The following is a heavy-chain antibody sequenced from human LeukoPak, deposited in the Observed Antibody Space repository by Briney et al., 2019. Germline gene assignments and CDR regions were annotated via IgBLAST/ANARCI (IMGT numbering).Heavy chain of an antibody. D-gene: IGHD3-10*01. V-gene: IGHV3-21*01. Sequence: GGSLRLSCAASGFTFSSYSMNWVRQAPGKGLEWVSSISSSSSYIYYADSVKGRFTISRDNAKNSLYLQMNSLRAEDTAVYYCARDLRLEFGELLTPYYYYYGMGVWGQGTTVTVSS. CDR2: ISSSSSYI. J-gene: IGHJ6*02. CDR1: GFTFSSYS. CDR3: ARDLRLEFGELLTPYYYYYGMGV.